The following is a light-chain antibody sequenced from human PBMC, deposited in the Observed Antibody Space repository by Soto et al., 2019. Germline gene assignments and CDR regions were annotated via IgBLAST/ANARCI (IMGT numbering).Light chain of an antibody. CDR3: CSYAGTYSWV. CDR1: NSDVGSYNY. J-gene: IGLJ3*02. Sequence: QSALTQPRSVSGSPGQSVTISCTGTNSDVGSYNYVSWYQQHPGKAPKLMIYDVTKRPSGVPDRFSGSKSGNTASLTISGLQAEDEADYYCCSYAGTYSWVFGGGTKLTVL. V-gene: IGLV2-11*01. CDR2: DVT.